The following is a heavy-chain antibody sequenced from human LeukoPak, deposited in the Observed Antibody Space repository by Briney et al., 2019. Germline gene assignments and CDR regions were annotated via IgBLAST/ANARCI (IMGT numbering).Heavy chain of an antibody. CDR2: IWYDGSKK. CDR1: GFTFSDYG. CDR3: ARAHSSSSTFDL. D-gene: IGHD6-6*01. J-gene: IGHJ4*02. V-gene: IGHV3-33*01. Sequence: PGRSLRLSCAASGFTFSDYGIHWVRQVPGQGLEWVALIWYDGSKKYYADSVKGRFTISRDNTKNTLYLQLNSLRADDTAVYYCARAHSSSSTFDLWGQGTLVTVSS.